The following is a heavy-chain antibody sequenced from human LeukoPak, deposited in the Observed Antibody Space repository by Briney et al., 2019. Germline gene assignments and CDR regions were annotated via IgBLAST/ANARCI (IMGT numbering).Heavy chain of an antibody. V-gene: IGHV3-30-3*01. CDR3: AGGPFSLAATEYSQP. CDR1: GFTFSSYA. CDR2: ISYDGSNK. D-gene: IGHD2-15*01. J-gene: IGHJ1*01. Sequence: GGSLRLSCAASGFTFSSYAMHWVRQAPGKGLEWVAVISYDGSNKYHADSVKGRFTISRDNSKNTLYLQMNSLRAEDTAVYYCAGGPFSLAATEYSQPWAQAPLVPVPS.